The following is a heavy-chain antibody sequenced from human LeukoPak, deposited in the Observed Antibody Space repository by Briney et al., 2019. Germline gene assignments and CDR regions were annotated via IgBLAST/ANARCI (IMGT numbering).Heavy chain of an antibody. J-gene: IGHJ3*01. V-gene: IGHV3-48*01. CDR1: GFAFSTYS. CDR3: ARGSSEVLLWFGESPN. D-gene: IGHD3-10*01. CDR2: ISSGSDTI. Sequence: PGGSPRLSCAASGFAFSTYSMSWVRQAPGKGLEWVSHISSGSDTIYYADSVKGRFTISRDNAKNSLYLQMKRLRADDTAVYYCARGSSEVLLWFGESPNWGQGTMVTVSS.